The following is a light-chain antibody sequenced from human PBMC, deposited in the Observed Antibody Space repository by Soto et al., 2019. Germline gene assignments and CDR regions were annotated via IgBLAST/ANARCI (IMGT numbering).Light chain of an antibody. Sequence: QSVLTQPPSVSGAPGQRVTISCTGTSSNIGAGFDVHWYQQLPGTAPKLLIYGDSNRPSGVPDRFSGSKSGTSASLAITGLQADDEADYYCQSSDTSLGGSDVFGAGTKLTVL. V-gene: IGLV1-40*01. CDR2: GDS. CDR3: QSSDTSLGGSDV. J-gene: IGLJ1*01. CDR1: SSNIGAGFD.